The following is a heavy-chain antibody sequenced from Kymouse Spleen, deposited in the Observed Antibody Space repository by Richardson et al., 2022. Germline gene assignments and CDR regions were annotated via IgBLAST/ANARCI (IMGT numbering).Heavy chain of an antibody. D-gene: IGHD1-7*01. CDR2: ISWNSGSI. V-gene: IGHV3-9*01. CDR3: AKDRGNWNLVFDY. J-gene: IGHJ4*02. CDR1: GFTFDDYA. Sequence: EVQLVESGGGLVQPGRSLRLSCAASGFTFDDYAMHWVRQAPGKGLEWVSGISWNSGSIGYADSVKGRFTISRDNAKNSLYLQMNSLRAEDTALYYCAKDRGNWNLVFDYWGQGTLVTVSS.